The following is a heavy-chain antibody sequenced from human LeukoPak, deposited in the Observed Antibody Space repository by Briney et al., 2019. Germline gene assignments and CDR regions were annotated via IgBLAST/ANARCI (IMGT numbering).Heavy chain of an antibody. V-gene: IGHV3-33*03. J-gene: IGHJ6*03. CDR1: GFTFSHFG. CDR3: ATEGVPFRGYLDV. D-gene: IGHD3-16*01. CDR2: IHNDGTFG. Sequence: GGSLRLSCTASGFTFSHFGMQWVRQAPGKGLEWVAVIHNDGTFGQYADSVKGRFTISKDNSQNILYLEMNSLRDDDTAVYYCATEGVPFRGYLDVWGKGTTVTVS.